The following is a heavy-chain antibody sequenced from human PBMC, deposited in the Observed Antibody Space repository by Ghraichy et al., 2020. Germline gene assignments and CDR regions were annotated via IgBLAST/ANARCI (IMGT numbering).Heavy chain of an antibody. V-gene: IGHV4-31*03. CDR1: RASISSGAYY. Sequence: SETLSLTCTVSRASISSGAYYWSWVRQHPGKGPEWIGYIYYTGSTYYKPSLKSRVTISVDTSNNQFSLNLRSVTAADTAVYYCAREGSRDYGDYYFDFWGQGTLVTVSS. D-gene: IGHD4-17*01. J-gene: IGHJ4*02. CDR2: IYYTGST. CDR3: AREGSRDYGDYYFDF.